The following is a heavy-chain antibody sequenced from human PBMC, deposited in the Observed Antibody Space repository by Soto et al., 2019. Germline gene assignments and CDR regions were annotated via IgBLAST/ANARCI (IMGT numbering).Heavy chain of an antibody. CDR1: GFTFSDHY. J-gene: IGHJ4*02. Sequence: ESGGGLVQPGGSLRLSCAASGFTFSDHYMDWVRQAPGKGLEWVGRSRNKANSYSTEYAASVKGRFTISRDESKNSLYLQMNSLKTEDTAVYYCARFSGSYTRGLDYLGQGTLVTVSS. CDR2: SRNKANSYST. V-gene: IGHV3-72*01. CDR3: ARFSGSYTRGLDY. D-gene: IGHD1-26*01.